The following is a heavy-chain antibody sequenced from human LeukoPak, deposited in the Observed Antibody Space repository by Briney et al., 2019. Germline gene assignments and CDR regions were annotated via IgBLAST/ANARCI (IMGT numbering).Heavy chain of an antibody. CDR1: GGSFSGYF. CDR2: INHSGST. V-gene: IGHV4-34*01. D-gene: IGHD6-13*01. J-gene: IGHJ4*02. Sequence: SETLSLTCAVYGGSFSGYFWSWIRQPPGKGLEWIGEINHSGSTNYNPSLKSRVTISVDTSKNQFSLKLSSVTAADTAVYYCARGPGYSSSWYPDYFDYWGQGTLVTVSS. CDR3: ARGPGYSSSWYPDYFDY.